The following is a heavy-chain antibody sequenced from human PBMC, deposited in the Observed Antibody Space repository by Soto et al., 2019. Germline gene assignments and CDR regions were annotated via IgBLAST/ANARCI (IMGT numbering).Heavy chain of an antibody. CDR2: ISGSGGST. CDR3: APASPGYCSSTSRYSDGAFDI. Sequence: PGGSLRLSCAASGFTFSSYAMSWVRQAPGKGLEWVSAISGSGGSTYYADSVKGRFTISRDNSKNTLYLQMNSLRAEDTAVYYCAPASPGYCSSTSRYSDGAFDIWGQGTMVTVSS. J-gene: IGHJ3*02. D-gene: IGHD2-2*03. V-gene: IGHV3-23*01. CDR1: GFTFSSYA.